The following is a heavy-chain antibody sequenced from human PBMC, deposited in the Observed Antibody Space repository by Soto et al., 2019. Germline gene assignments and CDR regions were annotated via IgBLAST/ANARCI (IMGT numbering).Heavy chain of an antibody. CDR2: VYYSGSS. CDR3: AKLSCTSSTCHFPGWFDP. J-gene: IGHJ5*02. V-gene: IGHV4-31*03. Sequence: SETLSLTCTVSGDSISGGASFWSWIRQPPGKGLEWIANVYYSGSSYYNPSLKSRLTISVDTTKNQFSLQLKSMTAADTAVYYCAKLSCTSSTCHFPGWFDPWGQGTLVTRLL. D-gene: IGHD2-2*01. CDR1: GDSISGGASF.